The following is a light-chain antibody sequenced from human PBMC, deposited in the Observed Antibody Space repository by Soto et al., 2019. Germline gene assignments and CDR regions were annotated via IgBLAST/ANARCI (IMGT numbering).Light chain of an antibody. CDR3: XXXXXSPRT. J-gene: IGKJ1*01. V-gene: IGKV3-20*01. Sequence: EVVLTQSPGTLSLSPRERATLSCRASQSVSNNYLAWYQHKPGQAPRLLIYGASNRAPGIPDRFSGSGSGPDFTLTISRLEXXXXXXXXXXXXXXSPRTFGQGTLVEVK. CDR2: GAS. CDR1: QSVSNNY.